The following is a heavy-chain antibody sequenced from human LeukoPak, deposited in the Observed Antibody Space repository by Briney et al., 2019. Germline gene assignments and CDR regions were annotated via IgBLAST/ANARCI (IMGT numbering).Heavy chain of an antibody. CDR2: IIPIFGTA. J-gene: IGHJ3*02. CDR3: ARVGSPVGATKVAVAFDI. V-gene: IGHV1-69*13. CDR1: GGTFSSYA. Sequence: SVKVSCKASGGTFSSYAISWVRQAPGQGLEWMGGIIPIFGTANYAQKFQGRVTITAGESTSTAYMELSSLRSEDTAVYYCARVGSPVGATKVAVAFDIWGQGTMVTVSS. D-gene: IGHD1-26*01.